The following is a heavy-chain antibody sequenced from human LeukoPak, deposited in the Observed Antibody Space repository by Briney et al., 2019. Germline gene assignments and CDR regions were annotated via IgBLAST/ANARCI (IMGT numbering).Heavy chain of an antibody. CDR2: IYYSGST. J-gene: IGHJ5*02. CDR3: ARHLIAAAGTIAWFDP. Sequence: SETLSLTCTVSGGSISSSSYYWGWIRQPPGKGLEWIGSIYYSGSTYYNPSLKSRVTISVDTSKNQFSLKLSSVTAADTAVYYCARHLIAAAGTIAWFDPWGQGTLVTVSS. CDR1: GGSISSSSYY. V-gene: IGHV4-39*01. D-gene: IGHD6-13*01.